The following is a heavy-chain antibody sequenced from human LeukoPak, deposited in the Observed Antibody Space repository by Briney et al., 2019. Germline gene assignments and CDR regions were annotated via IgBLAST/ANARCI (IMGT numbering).Heavy chain of an antibody. J-gene: IGHJ4*02. CDR3: AILPGYSSSWYEVDY. D-gene: IGHD6-13*01. V-gene: IGHV3-23*01. Sequence: SWVRQAPXKGLEWVSGISGSGGSTYYADSVKGRFTISRDNSKNTLYLQMNSPRAEDTAVYYCAILPGYSSSWYEVDYWGQGTLVTVSS. CDR2: ISGSGGST.